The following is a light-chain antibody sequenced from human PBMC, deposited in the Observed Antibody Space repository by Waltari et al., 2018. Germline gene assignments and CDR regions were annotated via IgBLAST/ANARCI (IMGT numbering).Light chain of an antibody. Sequence: DIQMTQSPSSLSASVGDRVTITCRARQTIFSYLNWFQQTPGKAPDLLIFSASALQSGVPSRFSGSRSGTNFTLTISSLRPEDFATYYCQQSYSAPRTFGQGTKVDFK. J-gene: IGKJ1*01. CDR2: SAS. CDR1: QTIFSY. V-gene: IGKV1-39*01. CDR3: QQSYSAPRT.